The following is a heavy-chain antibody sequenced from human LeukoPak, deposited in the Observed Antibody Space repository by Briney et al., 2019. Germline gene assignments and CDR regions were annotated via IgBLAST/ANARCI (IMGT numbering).Heavy chain of an antibody. D-gene: IGHD3-22*01. CDR2: INPSGGST. V-gene: IGHV1-46*01. CDR1: GYTFTSYY. J-gene: IGHJ5*02. CDR3: ARDPYDSSGYYWSTFDP. Sequence: ASVKVSCKASGYTFTSYYMHWVRQAPGQGLEWMGIINPSGGSTSYAQKFQGRVTMTRDMSTSTVYMELSSLRSEDTAVYYCARDPYDSSGYYWSTFDPWGQGTLVTVSS.